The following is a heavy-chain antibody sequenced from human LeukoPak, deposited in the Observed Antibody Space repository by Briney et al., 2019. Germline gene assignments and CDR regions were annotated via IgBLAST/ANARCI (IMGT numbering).Heavy chain of an antibody. CDR1: GFTFSSYW. V-gene: IGHV3-74*01. CDR3: ARDRSYRPED. D-gene: IGHD3-16*02. Sequence: PGGSLRLSCAASGFTFSSYWMHWVRQAPGKGLVWVSRIIGDGSSASYADSVKGRFTISRDNAKNTLYLQMNSLRAEDTAVYYCARDRSYRPEDWGQGTLVTVSS. J-gene: IGHJ4*02. CDR2: IIGDGSSA.